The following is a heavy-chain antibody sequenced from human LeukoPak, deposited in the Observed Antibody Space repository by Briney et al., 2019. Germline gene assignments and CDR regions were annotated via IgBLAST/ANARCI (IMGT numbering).Heavy chain of an antibody. D-gene: IGHD4-17*01. CDR1: GYTFTVYY. CDR2: INPNSGGA. V-gene: IGHV1-2*02. J-gene: IGHJ5*02. CDR3: AKAPHDYGDYNWFDP. Sequence: ASVTVSCKTSGYTFTVYYIQWVRQAPGQGLEWMGWINPNSGGASYVQKFQGRVTMTSDTSISTAYMELSSLRSDDTAVYYCAKAPHDYGDYNWFDPWGQGTLVTVSS.